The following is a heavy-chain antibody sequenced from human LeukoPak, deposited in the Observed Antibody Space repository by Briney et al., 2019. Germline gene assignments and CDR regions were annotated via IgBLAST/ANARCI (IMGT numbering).Heavy chain of an antibody. J-gene: IGHJ4*02. CDR3: ARREQRLVGDDY. CDR1: GYSFTSYG. D-gene: IGHD6-13*01. V-gene: IGHV1-18*01. Sequence: GSVKVSCKASGYSFTSYGISWVRQAPGQGLEWMGWISAYNGNTNYAQKLQGRVTMTTDTSTSTAYMELRSLRSDDTAVYYCARREQRLVGDDYWGQGTLVTVSS. CDR2: ISAYNGNT.